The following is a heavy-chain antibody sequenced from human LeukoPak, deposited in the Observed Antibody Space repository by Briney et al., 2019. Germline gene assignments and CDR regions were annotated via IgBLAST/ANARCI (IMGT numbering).Heavy chain of an antibody. J-gene: IGHJ4*02. D-gene: IGHD3-16*01. V-gene: IGHV3-7*01. Sequence: HPGGSLRLSCAASGFTFSSYWMSWVRQAPGEGLEWVANIKQDGSEKYYVDSVKGRFTISRDNAKNSLYLQMNGLGAEDTAVYYCARELNGYGYYFFDYWGPGTLVTVSS. CDR2: IKQDGSEK. CDR1: GFTFSSYW. CDR3: ARELNGYGYYFFDY.